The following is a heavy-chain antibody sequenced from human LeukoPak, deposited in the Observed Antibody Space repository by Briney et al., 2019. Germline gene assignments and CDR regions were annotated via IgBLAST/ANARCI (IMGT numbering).Heavy chain of an antibody. V-gene: IGHV3-48*04. CDR2: ISSSSGTI. CDR3: AREGSGGGDYFDY. CDR1: GFTFRSYS. J-gene: IGHJ4*02. D-gene: IGHD3-16*01. Sequence: GGSLRLSCAACGFTFRSYSMNGVRQAPGKGLGWVSYISSSSGTIYYADAVKGRFTISRDNAKNSLYLQMNRLRAEDTAVYYWAREGSGGGDYFDYWGQGTLVTVSS.